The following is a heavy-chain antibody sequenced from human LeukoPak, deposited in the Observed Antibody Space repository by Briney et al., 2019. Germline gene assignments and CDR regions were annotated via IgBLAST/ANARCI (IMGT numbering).Heavy chain of an antibody. Sequence: ASVKVSCKVSGYTLTELSMHLVRQARGKGLEWMGGFDPEDGETIYAQKFQGRVTMTEDTSTDTAYMELSSLRSEDTAVYYCVFPGATDEAGVDYWGQGTLVTASS. CDR1: GYTLTELS. D-gene: IGHD1-26*01. CDR3: VFPGATDEAGVDY. V-gene: IGHV1-24*01. J-gene: IGHJ4*02. CDR2: FDPEDGET.